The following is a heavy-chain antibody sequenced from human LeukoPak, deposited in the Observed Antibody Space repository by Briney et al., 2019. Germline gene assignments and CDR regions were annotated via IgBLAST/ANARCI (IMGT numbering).Heavy chain of an antibody. CDR1: GGSISSSNW. CDR2: IYHSGST. CDR3: ASFSSGWRDHFDY. Sequence: SETLSLTCAVSGGSISSSNWWSWVRQPPGQGLEWIGEIYHSGSTNYNPSLKSRVTISVDKSKNQFSLKLSSVTAADTAVYYCASFSSGWRDHFDYWGQGTLVTVSS. V-gene: IGHV4-4*02. D-gene: IGHD6-19*01. J-gene: IGHJ4*02.